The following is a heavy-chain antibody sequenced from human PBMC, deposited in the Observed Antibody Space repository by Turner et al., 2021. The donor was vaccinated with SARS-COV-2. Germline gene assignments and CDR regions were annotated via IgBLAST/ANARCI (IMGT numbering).Heavy chain of an antibody. J-gene: IGHJ6*02. V-gene: IGHV3-53*04. D-gene: IGHD3-3*01. CDR1: GFTVSSNY. CDR2: IYSGGST. CDR3: ARDANDVWSGSYAYGMDV. Sequence: EVQLVESGGGLVQPGGSLRLSCAASGFTVSSNYMSWVRQAPVKGLEWVSVIYSGGSTYYADSVKGRLTISIHNSKNTLYLQRNSLRAEDTAVYYCARDANDVWSGSYAYGMDVWGQGTTVTVSS.